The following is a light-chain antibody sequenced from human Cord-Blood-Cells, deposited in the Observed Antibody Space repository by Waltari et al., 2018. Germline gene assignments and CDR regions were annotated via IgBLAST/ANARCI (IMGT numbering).Light chain of an antibody. CDR3: SSYTSSSTGV. CDR1: SSDVGGYNY. V-gene: IGLV2-14*01. J-gene: IGLJ2*01. CDR2: DVS. Sequence: QSALTQPASVSGSPGQSITLSCTGTSSDVGGYNYVSWYQQHPGKAPKLMIYDVSNRPSGVSTRFSGSKSGNTASLTISGLQAEDEADYYCSSYTSSSTGVFGGGTKLTVL.